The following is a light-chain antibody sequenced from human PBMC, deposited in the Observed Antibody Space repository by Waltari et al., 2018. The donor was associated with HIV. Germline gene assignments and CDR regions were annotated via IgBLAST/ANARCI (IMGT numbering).Light chain of an antibody. Sequence: QSVLTQPPSASGTPGQRVTISCSGSSSNIGSNTVSWYQPLPGTAPKLIIYSNKQQPSGVPDRFSGSKSGPSASLAISGLQSEDEADYYCAAWDDSLNGWVFGGGTKLTVL. CDR3: AAWDDSLNGWV. J-gene: IGLJ3*02. CDR1: SSNIGSNT. CDR2: SNK. V-gene: IGLV1-44*01.